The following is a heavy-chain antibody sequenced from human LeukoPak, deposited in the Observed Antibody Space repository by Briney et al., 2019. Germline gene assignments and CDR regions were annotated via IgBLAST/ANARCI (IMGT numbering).Heavy chain of an antibody. CDR3: ARDRYHAIDY. CDR1: GFTFSGTW. V-gene: IGHV3-74*03. J-gene: IGHJ4*02. CDR2: ITSDGIST. Sequence: PGGSLRLSCAASGFTFSGTWMHWVRQPPGKGLVWVARITSDGISTTYAESVKGRFTISRDNAKNTLYLQMNSLRAEDTAVYYCARDRYHAIDYWGQGALVTVSS. D-gene: IGHD2-2*01.